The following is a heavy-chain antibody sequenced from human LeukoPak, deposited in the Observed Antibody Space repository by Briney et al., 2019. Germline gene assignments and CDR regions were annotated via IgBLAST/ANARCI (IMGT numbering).Heavy chain of an antibody. CDR2: IYYSGST. CDR3: ARNLIPEQLVLNF. V-gene: IGHV4-59*01. Sequence: SETLSLTCTVSGGSISSYYWSWIRQPPGKGLEWIGYIYYSGSTNYNPSLKSRVTMSVDTSKNQFSLNLKSVTPEDTAVYYCARNLIPEQLVLNFWGQGTLVTVSS. D-gene: IGHD6-13*01. CDR1: GGSISSYY. J-gene: IGHJ4*02.